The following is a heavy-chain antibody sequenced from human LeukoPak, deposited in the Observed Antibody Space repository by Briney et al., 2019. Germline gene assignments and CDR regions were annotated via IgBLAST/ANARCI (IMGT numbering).Heavy chain of an antibody. D-gene: IGHD5-18*01. CDR2: ISHDGSNK. J-gene: IGHJ4*02. CDR1: GFTFSSYG. V-gene: IGHV3-30*18. CDR3: AKDQEYSYGFSFDIDY. Sequence: GGSLRLSCAASGFTFSSYGMHWVRQAPGKGLEWVAVISHDGSNKYYADSVKGRFTISRDNSKNTLYLQMNSLRAEDTAVYYCAKDQEYSYGFSFDIDYWGQGTLVTVSS.